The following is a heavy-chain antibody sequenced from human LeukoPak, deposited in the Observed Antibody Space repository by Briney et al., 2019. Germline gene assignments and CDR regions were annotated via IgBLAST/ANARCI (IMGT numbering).Heavy chain of an antibody. J-gene: IGHJ4*02. CDR2: FDPEDGET. CDR1: GYTLTELS. CDR3: ATGHTGYYDSSGYPYYFDY. V-gene: IGHV1-24*01. D-gene: IGHD3-22*01. Sequence: ASVKVSCKVSGYTLTELSMHWVRQAPGKGLEWMGGFDPEDGETIYAQKFQGRVAMTEDTSTDTAYMELSSLRSEDTAVYYCATGHTGYYDSSGYPYYFDYWGQGTLVTVSS.